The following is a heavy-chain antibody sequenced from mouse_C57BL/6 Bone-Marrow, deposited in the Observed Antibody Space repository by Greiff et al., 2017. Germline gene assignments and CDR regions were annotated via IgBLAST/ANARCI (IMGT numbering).Heavy chain of an antibody. J-gene: IGHJ2*01. D-gene: IGHD2-3*01. V-gene: IGHV10-1*01. CDR1: GFSFNTYA. Sequence: EVQLVESGGGLVQPKGSLKLSCAASGFSFNTYAMNWVRQAPGKGLEWVARIRSKSNNYATYYADSVKDRFTISRDDSESMLYLQMNNLKTEDTAMYYCVRRGLYDYSFDYWGQGTTLTVSS. CDR2: IRSKSNNYAT. CDR3: VRRGLYDYSFDY.